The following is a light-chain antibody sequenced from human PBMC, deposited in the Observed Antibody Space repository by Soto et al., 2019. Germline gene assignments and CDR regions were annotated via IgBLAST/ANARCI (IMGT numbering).Light chain of an antibody. CDR1: SSNIGRTF. Sequence: QSVVSQPPSASGTPGQWVTVPCSGRSSNIGRTFVYWYQQFPGTAPKLLIFKNDQRPSGVPDRFSGPKSGTSASLASSGLRSEGEADYYCATWDASLSGWVFGGGTKLTVL. J-gene: IGLJ3*02. CDR3: ATWDASLSGWV. V-gene: IGLV1-47*01. CDR2: KND.